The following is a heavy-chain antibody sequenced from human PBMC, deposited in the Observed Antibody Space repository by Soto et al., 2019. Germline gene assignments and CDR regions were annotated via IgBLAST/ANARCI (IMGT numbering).Heavy chain of an antibody. CDR1: GFSLSTSGVG. CDR3: AHSPGDFWDLRRAFDI. CDR2: IYWDDDK. Sequence: QITLKESGPTLVKPTQTLTLTCTFSGFSLSTSGVGVGWIRQPPGTALEWLALIYWDDDKRYSPSLKSRLTITKDTSKNQVVLTMTNMDPVDTATYYCAHSPGDFWDLRRAFDIWGQGTMVTVSS. D-gene: IGHD3-3*01. V-gene: IGHV2-5*02. J-gene: IGHJ3*02.